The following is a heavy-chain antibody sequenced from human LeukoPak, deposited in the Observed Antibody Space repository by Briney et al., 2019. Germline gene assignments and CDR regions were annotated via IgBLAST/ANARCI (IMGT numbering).Heavy chain of an antibody. CDR3: ARSAFGSGSSYFDY. V-gene: IGHV4-30-4*01. J-gene: IGHJ4*02. CDR2: IYYSGST. D-gene: IGHD3-10*01. CDR1: GGSFISGDYY. Sequence: SQTLSLTRTVSGGSFISGDYYWSWIRQPPGKGLEWIGYIYYSGSTYYNPSLRSRVTISVDTSKNQISLKLSSVTAADTAVYYCARSAFGSGSSYFDYWGQGILVTVSS.